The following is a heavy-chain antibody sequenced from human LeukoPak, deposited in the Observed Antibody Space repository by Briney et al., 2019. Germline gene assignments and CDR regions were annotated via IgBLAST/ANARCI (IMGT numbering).Heavy chain of an antibody. J-gene: IGHJ4*02. Sequence: ASVKVSCKASGYTFTSYYMHWVRQAPGQGLEWMGLINPTGGSTGYAQKFQGRVTMTRDMSTSTVYMELSSLRSEDTAVYYCATSLRYFDWLDYWGQGTLVTVSS. CDR1: GYTFTSYY. V-gene: IGHV1-46*01. CDR3: ATSLRYFDWLDY. CDR2: INPTGGST. D-gene: IGHD3-9*01.